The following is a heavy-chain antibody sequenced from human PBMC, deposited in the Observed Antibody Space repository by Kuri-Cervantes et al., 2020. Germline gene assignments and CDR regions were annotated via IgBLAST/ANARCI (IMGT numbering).Heavy chain of an antibody. CDR1: GGSFRGYH. CDR2: INHSGNT. V-gene: IGHV4-34*01. J-gene: IGHJ4*02. Sequence: SETLSLTCEVHGGSFRGYHWSWIRQPPGKGLEWIGEINHSGNTNYNPSLESRVTLSADTFKKQFSLSLISVSAADTAVYYCATAVPFGYWGQGTPVTVSS. CDR3: ATAVPFGY.